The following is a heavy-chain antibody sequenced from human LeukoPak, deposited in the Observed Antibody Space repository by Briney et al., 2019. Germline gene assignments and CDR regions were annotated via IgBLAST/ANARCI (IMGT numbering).Heavy chain of an antibody. CDR2: ISWNSGSI. D-gene: IGHD3-3*01. CDR1: GFTFDDYA. CDR3: AKDKSRFLEWLSFDY. Sequence: GRSLRLSCAASGFTFDDYAMHWVRQAPGKGLEWVSGISWNSGSIGYADSVKGRFTISRDNAKNSLYLQMNSLSAQDMALYYCAKDKSRFLEWLSFDYWGQGTLVTVSS. J-gene: IGHJ4*02. V-gene: IGHV3-9*03.